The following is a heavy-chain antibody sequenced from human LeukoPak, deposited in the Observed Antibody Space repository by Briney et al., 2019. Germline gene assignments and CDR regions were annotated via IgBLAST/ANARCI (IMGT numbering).Heavy chain of an antibody. CDR3: TRMVYDFWSGYGDY. D-gene: IGHD3-3*01. Sequence: GGSLRLSCAASGFTFDDYAMSWVRQAPGKGLEWVGFIRSKAYGGTTEYAASVKGRFTISRDDSKSIAYLQMNSLKTEDTAVYYCTRMVYDFWSGYGDYWGQGTLVTVSS. V-gene: IGHV3-49*04. CDR1: GFTFDDYA. J-gene: IGHJ4*02. CDR2: IRSKAYGGTT.